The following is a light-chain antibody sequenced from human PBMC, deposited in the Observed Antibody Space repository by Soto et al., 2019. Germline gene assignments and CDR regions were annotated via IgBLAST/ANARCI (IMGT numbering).Light chain of an antibody. CDR3: QQYNNWPIT. CDR1: QSVSSSY. J-gene: IGKJ5*01. CDR2: GAF. Sequence: IVLTPSPGTLSFSPWQRSTLSFSSSQSVSSSYLAWYQQKPGQAPRLLIYGAFSRASGIPDRFSGRGSGTDFTLTISRLEPEDFAVYYCQQYNNWPITFGQGTRLEIK. V-gene: IGKV3-20*01.